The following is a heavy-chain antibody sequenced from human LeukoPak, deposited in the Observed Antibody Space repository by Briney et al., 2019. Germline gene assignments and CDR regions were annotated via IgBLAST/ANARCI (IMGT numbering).Heavy chain of an antibody. CDR1: GGSISSYY. Sequence: PSETLSLTCTVSGGSISSYYWSWIRQPAGKGLEWIGRIYTSGSTNYNPSLKSRVTMSVDTSKNQFSLKLSSVTAADTAVYYCARGSGDYVWGSYRVGAFDIWGQGTMVTVSS. D-gene: IGHD3-16*02. CDR3: ARGSGDYVWGSYRVGAFDI. V-gene: IGHV4-4*07. J-gene: IGHJ3*02. CDR2: IYTSGST.